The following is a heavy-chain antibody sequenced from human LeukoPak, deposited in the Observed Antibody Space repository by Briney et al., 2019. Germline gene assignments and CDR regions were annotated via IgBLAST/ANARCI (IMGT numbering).Heavy chain of an antibody. CDR1: GGSMSSYY. V-gene: IGHV4-59*01. CDR2: TYYSGNT. J-gene: IGHJ4*02. Sequence: SETLSLTCTVSGGSMSSYYWSRIRQPPGKGLEWIGYTYYSGNTNCNPSLKSRVTISVDTSKNQFSLKVSSVTAADTAVYYCARVFHDSSGYPFDYWGQGTLVTVSS. D-gene: IGHD3-22*01. CDR3: ARVFHDSSGYPFDY.